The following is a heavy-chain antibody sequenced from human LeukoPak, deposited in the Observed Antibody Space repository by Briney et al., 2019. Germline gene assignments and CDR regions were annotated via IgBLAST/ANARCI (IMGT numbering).Heavy chain of an antibody. CDR2: IKNKIDGGAT. CDR3: TTDAGFDSRWYNY. V-gene: IGHV3-15*01. D-gene: IGHD6-13*01. J-gene: IGHJ4*02. Sequence: GGSLRLSCAASGFSFSNAYMCWVRQAPGKGLEWVGGIKNKIDGGATDYAAPVKGRFTISRDDSRKTLYLQMNNLKSEDTAVYYCTTDAGFDSRWYNYWGQGTLVTVSS. CDR1: GFSFSNAY.